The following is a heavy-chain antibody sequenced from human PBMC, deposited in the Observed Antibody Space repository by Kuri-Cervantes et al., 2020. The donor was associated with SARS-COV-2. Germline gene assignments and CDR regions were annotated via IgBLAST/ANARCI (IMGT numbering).Heavy chain of an antibody. D-gene: IGHD2-21*01. Sequence: GSLRLSCTVSGDSIGSYYWGWIRQPPGRGLEWIGYIFYSGSTNYNPSLKSRVTISVDTSKNQFSLRLNSVTAADTAVYYCARATSYCGGDCYIFDYWGQGTLVTVSS. CDR3: ARATSYCGGDCYIFDY. J-gene: IGHJ4*02. CDR2: IFYSGST. CDR1: GDSIGSYY. V-gene: IGHV4-59*01.